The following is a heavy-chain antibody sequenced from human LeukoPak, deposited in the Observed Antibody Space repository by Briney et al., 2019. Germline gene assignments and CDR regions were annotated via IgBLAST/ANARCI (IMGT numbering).Heavy chain of an antibody. D-gene: IGHD3-9*01. Sequence: GGSLRLSCAASGFTFRSYAMSWVRQAPGKGVVWVSGISDSDGSTYYAHSVKGRFTISRDNSKNTLSLQMHRLRAEDTAVYYCAKDPSMTGYCKGGFEYWGQGTLVTVSS. V-gene: IGHV3-23*01. CDR3: AKDPSMTGYCKGGFEY. CDR1: GFTFRSYA. J-gene: IGHJ4*02. CDR2: ISDSDGST.